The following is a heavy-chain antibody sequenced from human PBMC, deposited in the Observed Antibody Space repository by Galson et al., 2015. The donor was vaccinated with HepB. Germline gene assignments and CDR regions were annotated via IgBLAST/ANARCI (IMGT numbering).Heavy chain of an antibody. CDR3: AKMGDSAGEFDY. Sequence: SLRLSCAASGFIFNNYVMSWVRQTPGTGLEWVSSISASGGSTSYADSVKGRFTISRDSSKSTQYLQMNSLRVEDAAVYYCAKMGDSAGEFDYWGQGTLVTVSS. J-gene: IGHJ4*02. CDR2: ISASGGST. D-gene: IGHD3-16*01. CDR1: GFIFNNYV. V-gene: IGHV3-23*01.